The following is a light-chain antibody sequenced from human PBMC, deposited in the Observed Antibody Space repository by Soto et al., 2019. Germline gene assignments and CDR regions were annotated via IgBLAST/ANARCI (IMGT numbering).Light chain of an antibody. Sequence: EIVMTQSPATLSVSPGERATLSCRASQSLSSNLAWYQQKPGQAPRLLIYGASTRATGIPARFSGSGSGTEFTLTISSLQSEDFAVYYCQWYDNWPPNTFGQGTKLEIK. CDR1: QSLSSN. CDR2: GAS. J-gene: IGKJ2*01. CDR3: QWYDNWPPNT. V-gene: IGKV3-15*01.